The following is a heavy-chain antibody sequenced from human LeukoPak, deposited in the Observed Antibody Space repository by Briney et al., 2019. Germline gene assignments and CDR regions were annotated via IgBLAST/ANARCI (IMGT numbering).Heavy chain of an antibody. Sequence: ASVKVSCKASGYTFTSYGISWVRQAPGQGLEWLGWISVYNGNTNYAQKLQGRVTMTTDTSTSTAYMELRSLRSDDTAVYYCARNCGGDCYTNWFDPWGQGTLVTVSS. CDR2: ISVYNGNT. CDR3: ARNCGGDCYTNWFDP. V-gene: IGHV1-18*01. D-gene: IGHD2-21*02. CDR1: GYTFTSYG. J-gene: IGHJ5*02.